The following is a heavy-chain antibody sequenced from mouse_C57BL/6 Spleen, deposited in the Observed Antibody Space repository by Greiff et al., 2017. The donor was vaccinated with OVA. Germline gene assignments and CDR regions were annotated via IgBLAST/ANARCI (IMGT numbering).Heavy chain of an antibody. V-gene: IGHV1-81*01. CDR1: GYTFTSSD. D-gene: IGHD1-1*01. CDR2: IYPRSGNT. J-gene: IGHJ2*01. CDR3: ARTPDYYGPDD. Sequence: QVQLQQSGAELARPGASVKLSCKASGYTFTSSDISWVKQRPGQGLEWIGEIYPRSGNTYYNEKFKGKATLTADKSSSTAYMELRSLTSEDSAVYSYARTPDYYGPDDGGQGTTLTVSS.